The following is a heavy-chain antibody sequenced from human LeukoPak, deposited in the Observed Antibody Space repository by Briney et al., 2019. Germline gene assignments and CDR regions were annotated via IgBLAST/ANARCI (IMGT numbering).Heavy chain of an antibody. CDR3: AKASAMIVVVSKHFDY. Sequence: SGGSLRLSCAASGFTFSSYAMNWVRQAPGKRLEWVSSISGSGGSTYYADSVKGRFTISRDNSKNTLYLQMNSLRAEDTAVYYCAKASAMIVVVSKHFDYWGQGTLVTVSS. D-gene: IGHD3-22*01. CDR2: ISGSGGST. V-gene: IGHV3-23*01. J-gene: IGHJ4*02. CDR1: GFTFSSYA.